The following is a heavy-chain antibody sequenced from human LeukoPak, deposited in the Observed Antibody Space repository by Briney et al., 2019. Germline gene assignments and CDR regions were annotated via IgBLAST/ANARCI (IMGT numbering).Heavy chain of an antibody. CDR2: IRWNDGTT. J-gene: IGHJ4*02. CDR1: GFTFDDDA. CDR3: ATAGGDIKYRHFDF. Sequence: GRSLRLSCAASGFTFDDDAMKWVRQGPGKGLEWGPSIRWNDGTTGYVDSVKGRHTISRESAKNSLYLQMNSLRVEDTAVYYCATAGGDIKYRHFDFWGQGTLVTVSS. D-gene: IGHD2-2*01. V-gene: IGHV3-9*01.